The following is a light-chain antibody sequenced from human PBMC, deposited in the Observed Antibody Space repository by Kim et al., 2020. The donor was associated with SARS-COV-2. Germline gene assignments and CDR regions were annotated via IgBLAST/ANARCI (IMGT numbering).Light chain of an antibody. V-gene: IGKV3-15*01. CDR2: GAS. CDR3: QQYDDWPPWT. Sequence: PGETATLSCRASQSVSSSVAWYQQKPSQAPRLLIYGASTRATGIPARFSGSGSGTDFTLTISSLQSEDLAVYHCQQYDDWPPWTFGQGTKVDIK. J-gene: IGKJ1*01. CDR1: QSVSSS.